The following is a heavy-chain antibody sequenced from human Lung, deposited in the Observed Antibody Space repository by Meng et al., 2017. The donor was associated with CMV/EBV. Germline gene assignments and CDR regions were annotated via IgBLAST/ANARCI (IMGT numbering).Heavy chain of an antibody. CDR1: RYTFSDYY. J-gene: IGHJ4*02. Sequence: SVXVSXXASRYTFSDYYMHWVRQAPGQGLEWMGWINPKSGGTNYAQTFQGRVTMTRDTSISTAYMELGSLRSDDTAVYYCAIDFLGTCRSANCYTLTFDYWGQGXLVTVSS. D-gene: IGHD2-2*02. CDR3: AIDFLGTCRSANCYTLTFDY. V-gene: IGHV1-2*02. CDR2: INPKSGGT.